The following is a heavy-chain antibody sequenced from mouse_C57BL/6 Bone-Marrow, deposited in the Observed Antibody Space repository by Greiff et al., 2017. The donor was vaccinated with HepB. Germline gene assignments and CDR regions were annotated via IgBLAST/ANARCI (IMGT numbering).Heavy chain of an antibody. Sequence: EVKLMESGAELVRPGSSVKMSCKTSGYTFTSYGINWVKQRPGQGLEWIGYIYIGNGYTEYNEKFKGKATLTSDTSSSTAYMQLSSLTSEDSAIYFCAREGTVVGPPLCFDYWGQGTTLTVSS. CDR2: IYIGNGYT. V-gene: IGHV1-58*01. CDR3: AREGTVVGPPLCFDY. D-gene: IGHD1-1*01. J-gene: IGHJ2*01. CDR1: GYTFTSYG.